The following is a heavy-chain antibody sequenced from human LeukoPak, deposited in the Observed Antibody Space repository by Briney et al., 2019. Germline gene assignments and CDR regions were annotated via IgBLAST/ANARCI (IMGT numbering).Heavy chain of an antibody. J-gene: IGHJ4*02. CDR1: GASISRYY. CDR3: ARRAAALDS. D-gene: IGHD6-13*01. CDR2: FHHSGNT. Sequence: SETLSLTCSVSGASISRYYWSWIRQPPGKGLEWIGYFHHSGNTNYNPSLSSRITMSVDTSKNQFSLRLNSVTAADTAIYYCARRAAALDSWGQGTLVTVSS. V-gene: IGHV4-59*12.